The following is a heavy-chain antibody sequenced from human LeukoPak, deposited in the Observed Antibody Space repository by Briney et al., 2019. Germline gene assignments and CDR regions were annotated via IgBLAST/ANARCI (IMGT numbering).Heavy chain of an antibody. D-gene: IGHD5-12*01. V-gene: IGHV3-30*18. CDR3: AKDLYSGYDYVVY. Sequence: GGSLRLSCAASGFSFRDYWMSWVRQAPGKGLEWVAVISYDGSNKYYADSVKGRFTISRDNSKNTLYLQMNSLRAEDTAVYYCAKDLYSGYDYVVYWGQGTLVTVSS. CDR2: ISYDGSNK. J-gene: IGHJ4*02. CDR1: GFSFRDYW.